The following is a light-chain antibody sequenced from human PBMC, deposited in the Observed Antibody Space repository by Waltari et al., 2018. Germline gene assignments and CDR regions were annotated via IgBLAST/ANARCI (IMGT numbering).Light chain of an antibody. Sequence: DIVMTQSPDSLAVSLGERATLHRKSSQSVLHSSDNKNYLTWYQQKPGQPPELLIYWASTRESGVPDRFSGSGSGTDFTLTISRLQAEDVAVYYCQQYYSFPQTFGQGTKVEIK. V-gene: IGKV4-1*01. CDR1: QSVLHSSDNKNY. J-gene: IGKJ1*01. CDR2: WAS. CDR3: QQYYSFPQT.